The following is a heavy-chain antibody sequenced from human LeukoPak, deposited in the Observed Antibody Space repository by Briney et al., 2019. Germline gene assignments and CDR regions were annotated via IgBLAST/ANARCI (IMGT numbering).Heavy chain of an antibody. D-gene: IGHD4-17*01. CDR1: GGSISSSY. V-gene: IGHV4-59*08. CDR3: ARHALYGDFRNFDY. CDR2: IYYSGST. J-gene: IGHJ4*02. Sequence: PSETLSLTCTVSGGSISSSYWSWIRQPPGKGLEWIGYIYYSGSTNYNPSLKSRLTISVDTSKNQFSLKLSAVTAADTAVYYCARHALYGDFRNFDYWGQGALVTVSS.